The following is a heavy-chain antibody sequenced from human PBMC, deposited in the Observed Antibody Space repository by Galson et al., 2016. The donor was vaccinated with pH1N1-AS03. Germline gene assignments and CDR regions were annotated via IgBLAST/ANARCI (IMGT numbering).Heavy chain of an antibody. CDR2: IIGVGSSI. V-gene: IGHV3-74*01. D-gene: IGHD3-22*01. Sequence: SLRLSCAASGISLSSSWMHWVRQAPGRGLVWVSGIIGVGSSIKYADAVKGRFTISRDNAKNMLYLQMNSLRADDAAVYYCARGYDDSGPDDHRLFDSWGQGTQVTVSS. CDR3: ARGYDDSGPDDHRLFDS. CDR1: GISLSSSW. J-gene: IGHJ5*01.